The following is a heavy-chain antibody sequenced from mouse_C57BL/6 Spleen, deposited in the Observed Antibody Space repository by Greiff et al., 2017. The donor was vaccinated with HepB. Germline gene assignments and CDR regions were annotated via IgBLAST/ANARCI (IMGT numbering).Heavy chain of an antibody. CDR1: GFNIKDDY. CDR3: TTGYGSSYYAY. V-gene: IGHV14-4*01. Sequence: EVQLQQSGAELVRPGASVKLSCTASGFNIKDDYMHWVKQRPEQGLEWIGWIDPENGDTEYASKFQGKATITADTSSNTAYLQLSSLTSEDTAVYYGTTGYGSSYYAYWGQGTLVTVSA. D-gene: IGHD1-1*01. J-gene: IGHJ3*01. CDR2: IDPENGDT.